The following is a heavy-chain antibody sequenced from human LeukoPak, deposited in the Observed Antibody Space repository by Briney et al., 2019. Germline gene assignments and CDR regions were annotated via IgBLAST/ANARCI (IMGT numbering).Heavy chain of an antibody. J-gene: IGHJ5*02. D-gene: IGHD3-10*01. CDR2: INHSGST. Sequence: SETLSLTCAVYGGSFSGYYCSWIRQPPGKGLEWIGEINHSGSTNYNPSLKSRVTISVDTSKNQFSLKLSSVTAADTAVYYCASLRFGELSPFDPWGQGTLVTVSS. V-gene: IGHV4-34*01. CDR3: ASLRFGELSPFDP. CDR1: GGSFSGYY.